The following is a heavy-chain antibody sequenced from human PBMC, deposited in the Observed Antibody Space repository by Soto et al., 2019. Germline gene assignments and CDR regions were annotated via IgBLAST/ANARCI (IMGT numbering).Heavy chain of an antibody. Sequence: ASVNVSCKASAYTITSHYMHWVRQAPGQGLEWMGMINPGGGITTYAQKFQGRVTVTRDTSTSTVYMEVSSLRSEDTAVYYCARSILENYYYYGMDVWGQGTTVTVSS. CDR2: INPGGGIT. V-gene: IGHV1-46*01. CDR1: AYTITSHY. J-gene: IGHJ6*02. D-gene: IGHD3-10*01. CDR3: ARSILENYYYYGMDV.